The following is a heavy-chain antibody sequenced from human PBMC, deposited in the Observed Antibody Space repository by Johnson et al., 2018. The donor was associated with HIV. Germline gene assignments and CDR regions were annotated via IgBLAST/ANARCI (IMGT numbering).Heavy chain of an antibody. D-gene: IGHD1-26*01. J-gene: IGHJ3*02. CDR1: GFTFSSYA. CDR3: AKDVDASGSYQDAFDI. V-gene: IGHV3-30-3*01. CDR2: ISYDGSNN. Sequence: VQLVESGGGVVQPGRSLRLSCAASGFTFSSYAMHWVRQAPGKGLEWVAVISYDGSNNYYADSVKGRFTISRDNSKNTLYLQMNGLRAEDTAVYYCAKDVDASGSYQDAFDIWGQGTMVTVSS.